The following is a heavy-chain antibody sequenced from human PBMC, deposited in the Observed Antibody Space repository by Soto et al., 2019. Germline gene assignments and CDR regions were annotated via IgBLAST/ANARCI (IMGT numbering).Heavy chain of an antibody. D-gene: IGHD5-12*01. CDR2: INPSGGST. V-gene: IGHV1-46*04. J-gene: IGHJ4*02. CDR3: ARVDALGRGGYPAAFDY. Sequence: QVQLVQSGAEVKKPGASVKVSCKASGYTFTSYYMHWVRQAPGQGLEWMGRINPSGGSTSYAQKLQDQVSMTRDRLTTTVYRELSSVRSHDTAVYYRARVDALGRGGYPAAFDYWGEGTLVTVSS. CDR1: GYTFTSYY.